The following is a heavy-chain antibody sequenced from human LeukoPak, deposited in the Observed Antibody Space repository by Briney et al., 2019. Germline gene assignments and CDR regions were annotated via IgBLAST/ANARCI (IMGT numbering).Heavy chain of an antibody. CDR1: GGSFSTYY. Sequence: PSETLSLTCTVSGGSFSTYYWSWLGQPPGKGLEWNGYIYYTRTTNYNPSLKSRVTISVDTSKNQFSLKLSSVTAADTAVYYCASSGYLAPYFDYWGQGTLVTV. CDR2: IYYTRTT. CDR3: ASSGYLAPYFDY. V-gene: IGHV4-59*08. J-gene: IGHJ4*02. D-gene: IGHD3-22*01.